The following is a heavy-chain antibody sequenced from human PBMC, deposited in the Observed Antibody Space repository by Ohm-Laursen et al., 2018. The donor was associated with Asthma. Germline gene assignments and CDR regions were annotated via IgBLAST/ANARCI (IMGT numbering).Heavy chain of an antibody. V-gene: IGHV4-31*03. CDR3: ARGIDYGGNHVDS. Sequence: TMSLTCTVSGGSITSGGNYWTWIRQHPGKCLEWIGDIYYSWNTYYNPSLKSRVTISVETSNNQFSLELTSVTAADTAVYYCARGIDYGGNHVDSWGQGTLVTVPS. CDR2: IYYSWNT. D-gene: IGHD4-23*01. J-gene: IGHJ4*02. CDR1: GGSITSGGNY.